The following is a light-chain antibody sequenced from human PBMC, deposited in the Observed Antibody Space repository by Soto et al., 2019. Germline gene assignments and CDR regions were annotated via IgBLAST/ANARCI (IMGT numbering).Light chain of an antibody. CDR3: QQYNSSPYT. CDR2: DAS. CDR1: QSISSW. J-gene: IGKJ2*01. V-gene: IGKV1-5*01. Sequence: DIQMTQSPSTLSASVGDRVTITCRASQSISSWLAWYQQKPGKAPKLLIYDASSFESGVPSRFSGSGSGTEFTLTISSLQPYDFATYYCQQYNSSPYTFGQGTKLEIK.